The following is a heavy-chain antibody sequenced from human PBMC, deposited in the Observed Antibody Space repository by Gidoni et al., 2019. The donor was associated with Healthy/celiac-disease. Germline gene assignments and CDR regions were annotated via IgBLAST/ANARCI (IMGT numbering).Heavy chain of an antibody. CDR3: ARCGVCHDRMSGAFDI. CDR2: ISYDGSNK. V-gene: IGHV3-30-3*01. J-gene: IGHJ3*02. D-gene: IGHD1-1*01. Sequence: QVQLVESGGGVVQPGRSLRRPCAASGFTIRSYAMHWVRQAAGKGLEWVAVISYDGSNKYYADSVKGRFTISRENSKNTLYLQMNSLRAEDTAVYYCARCGVCHDRMSGAFDIWGQGTMVTVSS. CDR1: GFTIRSYA.